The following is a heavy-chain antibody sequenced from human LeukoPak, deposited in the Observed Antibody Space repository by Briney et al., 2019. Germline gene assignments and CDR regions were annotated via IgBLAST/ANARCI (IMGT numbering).Heavy chain of an antibody. CDR3: ARAGAYHFDN. J-gene: IGHJ4*02. Sequence: GESLRLSCAASGFTFTDYWMHWVRQVPGKGLVWVSIINTDTRGTYYADSVEGRFTISRDNAKSTLYLQMDSLRAEDTAVYYCARAGAYHFDNWGQGTLVTVSS. CDR2: INTDTRGT. D-gene: IGHD3-16*01. V-gene: IGHV3-74*01. CDR1: GFTFTDYW.